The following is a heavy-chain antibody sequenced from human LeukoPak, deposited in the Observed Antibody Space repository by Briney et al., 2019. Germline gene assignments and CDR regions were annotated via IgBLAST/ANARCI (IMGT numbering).Heavy chain of an antibody. CDR1: GFTFNSYW. J-gene: IGHJ5*02. V-gene: IGHV3-7*01. CDR2: IKQDGSEK. D-gene: IGHD6-13*01. CDR3: AREISSWYRTEGRFDP. Sequence: GGSLRLSCAASGFTFNSYWMTWVRQAPGKGLEWVANIKQDGSEKYYVDSVRGRFTITRDNAKNSLYLQMNSLRAEDTAVYYCAREISSWYRTEGRFDPWGQGTLVTVSS.